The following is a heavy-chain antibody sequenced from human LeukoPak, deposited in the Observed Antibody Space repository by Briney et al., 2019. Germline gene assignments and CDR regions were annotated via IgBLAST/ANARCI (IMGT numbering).Heavy chain of an antibody. Sequence: SETLSLTCTVSGGSISSGGCYWSWIRQHSGKGLEWIGYIYYSGSTYYNPSLKSRVTISVDTSKNQFSLKLSSVTAADTAVYYCARAGIYDSSGYSYRFFDYWGQGTLVTVSS. V-gene: IGHV4-31*03. CDR2: IYYSGST. CDR3: ARAGIYDSSGYSYRFFDY. CDR1: GGSISSGGCY. J-gene: IGHJ4*02. D-gene: IGHD3-22*01.